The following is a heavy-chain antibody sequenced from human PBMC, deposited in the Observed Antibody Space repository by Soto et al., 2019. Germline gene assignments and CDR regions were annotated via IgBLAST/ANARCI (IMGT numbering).Heavy chain of an antibody. V-gene: IGHV3-23*01. J-gene: IGHJ6*03. CDR3: AKVPNYDFWSGPLMDV. CDR1: GFTFSNYA. Sequence: GGSLRLSCAASGFTFSNYAMSWVRQAPWKGLEWVSAISGSAGTTYYADSVTGRFTISRDNSKNTLYLQMSSLRAEDTAVYYCAKVPNYDFWSGPLMDVWGKGITVTVSS. CDR2: ISGSAGTT. D-gene: IGHD3-3*01.